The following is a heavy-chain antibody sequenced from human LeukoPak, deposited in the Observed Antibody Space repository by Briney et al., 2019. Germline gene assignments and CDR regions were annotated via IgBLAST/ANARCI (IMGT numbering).Heavy chain of an antibody. J-gene: IGHJ4*02. CDR1: GFTFSSYA. D-gene: IGHD2-2*01. V-gene: IGHV3-23*01. CDR3: ARDSGSTSWRMDY. CDR2: IGASGGST. Sequence: PGGSLRLSCAASGFTFSSYAMNWVRQAPGKGLEWVSGIGASGGSTYYADSVKGRFTISRDNSKNTLYLQMNSLRAEDTAVYYCARDSGSTSWRMDYWGQGTLVTVSS.